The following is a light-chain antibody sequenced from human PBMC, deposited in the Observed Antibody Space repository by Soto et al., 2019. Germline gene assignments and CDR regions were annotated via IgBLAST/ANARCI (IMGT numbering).Light chain of an antibody. J-gene: IGKJ5*01. CDR1: LSVLYSSNNKNY. Sequence: DIVMPQSPDSLAVSLGERATINCKSSLSVLYSSNNKNYLAWYQQRPVQPPKLLLYWASTRESGVPDRFSGSWSGTDFTLTISILKAEDVAVYDCHQYYGPITFGQGTRLEI. CDR3: HQYYGPIT. CDR2: WAS. V-gene: IGKV4-1*01.